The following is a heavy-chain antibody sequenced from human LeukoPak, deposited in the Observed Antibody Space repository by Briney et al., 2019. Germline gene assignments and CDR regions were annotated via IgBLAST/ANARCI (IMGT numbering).Heavy chain of an antibody. Sequence: SETLSLTCTVSGGSISSYYWSWIRQPAGKGLEWIGRIYTSGSTNYNPSLKSRVTMSVDTSKNQFSLKLSSVTAADTAVYYCARDYSSSSWGYRFDPWGQGTLVTVSS. CDR1: GGSISSYY. J-gene: IGHJ5*02. CDR3: ARDYSSSSWGYRFDP. V-gene: IGHV4-4*07. CDR2: IYTSGST. D-gene: IGHD6-6*01.